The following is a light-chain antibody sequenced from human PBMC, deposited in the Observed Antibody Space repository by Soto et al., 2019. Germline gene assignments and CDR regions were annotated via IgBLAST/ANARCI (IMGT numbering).Light chain of an antibody. CDR1: ISDFVLYNY. CDR2: GVN. V-gene: IGLV2-14*01. Sequence: QSALTQPASVSGSPGQSITISCSGTISDFVLYNYVSWYQQHPGKAPKLMIYGVNNRPSGVSNRFSGSQSGNTASLTISGLQADDEADYYCSSYTTSSALQVFGTGTKVTVL. CDR3: SSYTTSSALQV. J-gene: IGLJ1*01.